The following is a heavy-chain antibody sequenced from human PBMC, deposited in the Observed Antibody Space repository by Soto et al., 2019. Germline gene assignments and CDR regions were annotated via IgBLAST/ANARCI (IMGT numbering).Heavy chain of an antibody. CDR1: GGSFSGYY. V-gene: IGHV4-34*01. CDR2: INHSGST. J-gene: IGHJ2*01. CDR3: ARGTSPYYVWGSYRPPYWYFDL. Sequence: QVQLQQWGAGLLKPSETLSLTCAVYGGSFSGYYWGWIRQPPGKGLEWMGEINHSGSTNYNPSLKSRVTISVDTSKNQFSLKLSSVTAADTAVYYCARGTSPYYVWGSYRPPYWYFDLWGRGTLVTVSS. D-gene: IGHD3-16*02.